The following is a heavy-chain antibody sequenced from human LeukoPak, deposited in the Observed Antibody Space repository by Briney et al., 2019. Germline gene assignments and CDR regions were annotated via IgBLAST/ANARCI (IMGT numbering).Heavy chain of an antibody. CDR1: GFTFSSYA. J-gene: IGHJ4*02. CDR2: ISGSGGST. Sequence: GGSLRLSCAASGFTFSSYAMSWVRQAPGKGLEWVSAISGSGGSTYYADSVKGRFTISRDNSKNTLYLQMNSLRAEDTAVYCCAKGVAAAGANFDYWGQGTLVTVSS. D-gene: IGHD6-13*01. CDR3: AKGVAAAGANFDY. V-gene: IGHV3-23*01.